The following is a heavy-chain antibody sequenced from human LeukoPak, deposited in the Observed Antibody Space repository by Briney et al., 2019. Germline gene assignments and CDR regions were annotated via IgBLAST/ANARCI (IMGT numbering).Heavy chain of an antibody. CDR2: TSSDLNVK. CDR1: GFIVSSNY. J-gene: IGHJ4*02. D-gene: IGHD3-10*01. CDR3: AREGYYGSGSPPSLYFDY. V-gene: IGHV3-30*03. Sequence: GGSLRLSCAASGFIVSSNYMTWVRQAPGKGLEWVAVTSSDLNVKLYADSVKGRFTISRDNSRSTLYLQMNSLRPEDTAIYYCAREGYYGSGSPPSLYFDYWGQGTLVTVSS.